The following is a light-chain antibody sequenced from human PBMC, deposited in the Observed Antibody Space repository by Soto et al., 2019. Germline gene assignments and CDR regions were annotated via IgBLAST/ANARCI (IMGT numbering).Light chain of an antibody. V-gene: IGKV3-20*01. Sequence: EVVLTQSPATLSLSPGERATLSCRASQTVGGHFAWYQQKPGQAPRLLIYGASTRATGIPARFSGSGSGTDFTLTITRLEPEDSAMYYCQQYGSSGGITFGHGTRLEI. J-gene: IGKJ5*01. CDR3: QQYGSSGGIT. CDR2: GAS. CDR1: QTVGGH.